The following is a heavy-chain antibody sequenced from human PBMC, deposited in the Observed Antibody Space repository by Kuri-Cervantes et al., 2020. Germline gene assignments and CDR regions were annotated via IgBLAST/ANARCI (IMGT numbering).Heavy chain of an antibody. CDR2: ISYDGTNK. V-gene: IGHV3-30-3*01. CDR3: ARDVSPFYYDSSGYFDL. Sequence: LSLTCAASGFTFSSYAMHWVRQAAGKGLEWVAVISYDGTNKYYGDSVKGRFTISRDNSKNTLYLQMNTLRTEDTAVYYCARDVSPFYYDSSGYFDLWGQGTLVTVSS. CDR1: GFTFSSYA. D-gene: IGHD3-22*01. J-gene: IGHJ5*02.